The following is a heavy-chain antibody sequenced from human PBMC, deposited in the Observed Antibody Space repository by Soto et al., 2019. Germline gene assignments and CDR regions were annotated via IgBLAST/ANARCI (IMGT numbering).Heavy chain of an antibody. CDR3: ARPTGDYYYSYGMDV. CDR1: GFTFSGSG. V-gene: IGHV3-73*01. CDR2: IRSKANSYAT. Sequence: EVQLVESGGGLVQPGGSLKLSCAASGFTFSGSGLHWVRQASGKGLEWVGRIRSKANSYATGYTASVKGRFTISRDDSKNTAYLQMNSLKTEDTAVYYCARPTGDYYYSYGMDVWGQGTTVTVSS. D-gene: IGHD1-1*01. J-gene: IGHJ6*02.